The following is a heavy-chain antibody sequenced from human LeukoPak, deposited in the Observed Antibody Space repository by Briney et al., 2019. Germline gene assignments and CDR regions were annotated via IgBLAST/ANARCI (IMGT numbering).Heavy chain of an antibody. Sequence: SETLSLTCTVSGGSISSYYWSWIRQPAGRGLEWIGRIYTSRSTNYNPSLKSRVTMSVDTSKNQFSLKLSSVTAADTAVYYCARDSFQVGAYDYWGQGTLVTVSS. CDR3: ARDSFQVGAYDY. V-gene: IGHV4-4*07. CDR1: GGSISSYY. D-gene: IGHD1-26*01. CDR2: IYTSRST. J-gene: IGHJ4*02.